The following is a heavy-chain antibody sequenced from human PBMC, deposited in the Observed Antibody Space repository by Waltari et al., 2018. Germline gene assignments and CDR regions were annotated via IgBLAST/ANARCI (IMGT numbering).Heavy chain of an antibody. J-gene: IGHJ5*02. Sequence: VRLVESGGGRVEPGESLRLCCVGSGFSLDEYSMNWVRQAPGKGLEWVSSLNNGGDYKGYADSVEGRFTISRDNDKNTLYLQMNDLRVDDTAIYYCARGKAFDPWGQGTRVNVSS. CDR2: LNNGGDYK. V-gene: IGHV3-21*06. CDR1: GFSLDEYS. CDR3: ARGKAFDP.